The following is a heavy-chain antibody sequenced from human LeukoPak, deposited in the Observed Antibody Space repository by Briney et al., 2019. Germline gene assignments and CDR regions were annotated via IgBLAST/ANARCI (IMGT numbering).Heavy chain of an antibody. J-gene: IGHJ4*02. CDR1: GYTFTSYY. Sequence: ASVKVSCKASGYTFTSYYMHWVRQAPGQGLEWMGIINPSGGSTSYAQRFQGRVTMTRDTSTSTVYMELSSLRSDDTAVYYCARAVVGATRGIDYWGQGTLVTVSS. V-gene: IGHV1-46*01. CDR3: ARAVVGATRGIDY. CDR2: INPSGGST. D-gene: IGHD1-26*01.